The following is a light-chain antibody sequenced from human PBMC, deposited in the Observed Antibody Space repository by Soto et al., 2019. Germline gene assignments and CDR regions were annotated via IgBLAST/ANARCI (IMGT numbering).Light chain of an antibody. J-gene: IGKJ1*01. Sequence: DIVMTQSPDSLAVSLGERATINCKSSQSVLYSSNNKNYLAWYQQKPGQPPKLLIYWASTRESGVPDRFSGSGSGTDFTLTISSLQAEDVAVYSCQHYYSPSWPVGQVTK. CDR3: QHYYSPSWP. V-gene: IGKV4-1*01. CDR2: WAS. CDR1: QSVLYSSNNKNY.